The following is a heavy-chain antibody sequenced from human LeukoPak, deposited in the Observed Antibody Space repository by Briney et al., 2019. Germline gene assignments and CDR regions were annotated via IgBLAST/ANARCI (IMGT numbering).Heavy chain of an antibody. CDR2: INSGGTT. D-gene: IGHD5-18*01. J-gene: IGHJ4*02. V-gene: IGHV3-53*01. CDR3: AKGRGYSSGAHDS. Sequence: GGSLRLSCAASEFSVSTRYMSWVRQAPGKGLEWVSVINSGGTTYYADSVKGRFTIFRDSLKNILYLQMKSLRAEDAAVYYCAKGRGYSSGAHDSWGQGTLVTVSS. CDR1: EFSVSTRY.